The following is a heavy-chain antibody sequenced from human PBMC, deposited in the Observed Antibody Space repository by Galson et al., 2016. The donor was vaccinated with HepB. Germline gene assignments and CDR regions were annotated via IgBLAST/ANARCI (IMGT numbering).Heavy chain of an antibody. D-gene: IGHD6-13*01. CDR2: ITSSSSYT. Sequence: SLRLSCAASGFTFSDYYMNWIRQALGKGLEWVSCITSSSSYTNYADSVKGRFTISRDNAKNSLYLQMNSLRAEDTAVYYCAREGRGQLSNDAFDIWGQGTMVTVTS. J-gene: IGHJ3*02. V-gene: IGHV3-11*06. CDR3: AREGRGQLSNDAFDI. CDR1: GFTFSDYY.